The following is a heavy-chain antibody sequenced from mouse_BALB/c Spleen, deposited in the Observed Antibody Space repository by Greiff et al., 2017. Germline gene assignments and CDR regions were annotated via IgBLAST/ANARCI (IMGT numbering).Heavy chain of an antibody. D-gene: IGHD2-2*01. Sequence: EVKLMESGPDLVKPSQSLSLTCTVTGYSITSGYSWHWIRQFPGNKLEWMGYIHYSGSTNYNPSLKSRISITRDTSKNQFFLQLNSVTTEDTATYYCATSGWGYDRGDWYFDVWGAGTTVTVSS. V-gene: IGHV3-1*02. CDR2: IHYSGST. J-gene: IGHJ1*01. CDR3: ATSGWGYDRGDWYFDV. CDR1: GYSITSGYS.